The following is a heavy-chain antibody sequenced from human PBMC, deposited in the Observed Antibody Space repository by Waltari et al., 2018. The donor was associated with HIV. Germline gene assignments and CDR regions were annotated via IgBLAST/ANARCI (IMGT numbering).Heavy chain of an antibody. J-gene: IGHJ4*02. V-gene: IGHV3-48*01. CDR1: EATFSGYS. CDR3: ATDFWSGHPDY. D-gene: IGHD3-3*01. CDR2: ISSRHSTM. Sequence: GTASEATFSGYSMNWVRQAPGKGLEWISYISSRHSTMFYSDSVKGRFAISRDNAKNSLYLEMTNLRVEDTAVYYCATDFWSGHPDYWGQGTLVTVSS.